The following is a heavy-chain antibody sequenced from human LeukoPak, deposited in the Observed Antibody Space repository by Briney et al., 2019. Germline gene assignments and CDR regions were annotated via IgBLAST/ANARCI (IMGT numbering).Heavy chain of an antibody. CDR1: GFTFDDYA. V-gene: IGHV3-43*02. J-gene: IGHJ4*02. CDR2: ISGDGGST. CDR3: AKEVAAAFSQPEYYFDY. D-gene: IGHD6-13*01. Sequence: GGSLRLSCAASGFTFDDYAMHWVRQAPGKGLEWVSLISGDGGSTYYADSVKGRFIISRDNSKNSLYLQMNSLRTEDTALYYCAKEVAAAFSQPEYYFDYWGQGTLVTVSS.